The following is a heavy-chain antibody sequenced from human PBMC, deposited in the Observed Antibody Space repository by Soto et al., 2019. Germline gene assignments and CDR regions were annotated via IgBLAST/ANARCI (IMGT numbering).Heavy chain of an antibody. CDR1: GDSLSGGTNY. V-gene: IGHV4-61*01. J-gene: IGHJ5*02. D-gene: IGHD3-16*01. CDR2: IYDRGTT. Sequence: SETLSLTCTVSGDSLSGGTNYWNWVRQAPGKGLEWIGYIYDRGTTKCNPSLESRVTISQDTSKNQFSLRINSVIASDTAVYYCVGDWGPYWFDPWGQGILVTVSS. CDR3: VGDWGPYWFDP.